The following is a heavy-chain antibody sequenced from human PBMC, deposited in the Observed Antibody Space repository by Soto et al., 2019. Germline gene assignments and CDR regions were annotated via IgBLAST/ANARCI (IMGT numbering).Heavy chain of an antibody. Sequence: EGQLLESGGGLVQPGGYLRLSCAVSGFRYSTYGVTWVRQAPGKGLEWVSGVSGGSGTTHYKDSVSGRFTVTGDNSKNTVYPEMKSVKLEDTSVYYSTRWDGCDDYWGQGNLVTVSS. V-gene: IGHV3-23*01. CDR2: VSGGSGTT. CDR3: TRWDGCDDY. D-gene: IGHD2-2*01. J-gene: IGHJ4*02. CDR1: GFRYSTYG.